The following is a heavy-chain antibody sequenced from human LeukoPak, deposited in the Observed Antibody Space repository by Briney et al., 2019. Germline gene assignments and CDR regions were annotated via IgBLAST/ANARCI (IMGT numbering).Heavy chain of an antibody. CDR1: GFTFSSYA. D-gene: IGHD3-10*01. V-gene: IGHV3-23*01. CDR3: AKVRFGVTARYYFDY. J-gene: IGHJ4*02. Sequence: GGSLRLSCAASGFTFSSYAMSWVRQAPGKGLEWVSVISGSGGSTYYADSVKGRFAISRDNSKNTLYLQMNSLRAEDTAVYYCAKVRFGVTARYYFDYWGQGTLVTVSS. CDR2: ISGSGGST.